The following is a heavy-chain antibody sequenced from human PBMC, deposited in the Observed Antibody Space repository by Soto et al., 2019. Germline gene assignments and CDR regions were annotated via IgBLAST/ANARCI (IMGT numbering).Heavy chain of an antibody. V-gene: IGHV3-15*07. CDR3: TTDLSQLVLHY. J-gene: IGHJ4*02. Sequence: GGSLRLSCAASDFTFTNAWMNWVRQAPGKGLEWVGRIKTKIDGGTTDYAAPVKGRFTISRDDSKNTLYLQMNSLKAEDTAVYYCTTDLSQLVLHYWGQGTLVTVSS. CDR1: DFTFTNAW. D-gene: IGHD6-6*01. CDR2: IKTKIDGGTT.